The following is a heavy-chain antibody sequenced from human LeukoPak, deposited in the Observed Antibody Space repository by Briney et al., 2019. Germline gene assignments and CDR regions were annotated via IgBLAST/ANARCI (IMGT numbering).Heavy chain of an antibody. D-gene: IGHD3-3*01. J-gene: IGHJ4*02. CDR1: GGSISSYY. V-gene: IGHV4-4*07. Sequence: PSQTLSLTCTVSGGSISSYYWSWIRQPAGKGLEWIGRIYTSGSTNYNPSLKSRVTMSVDTSKNQFSLKLSSVTAADTAVYYCARDLDDFWSGYYGYWGQGTLVTVSS. CDR2: IYTSGST. CDR3: ARDLDDFWSGYYGY.